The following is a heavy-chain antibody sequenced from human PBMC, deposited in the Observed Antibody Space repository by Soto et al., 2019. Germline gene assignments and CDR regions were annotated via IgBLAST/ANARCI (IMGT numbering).Heavy chain of an antibody. CDR2: ISWNSGSI. V-gene: IGHV3-9*01. Sequence: EVQLVESGGGLVQPGRSLRLSCAASGFTFDDYAMHWVRQAPGKGLEWVSGISWNSGSIGYADSVKGRFTISRDNAKNSLYLQMNSLRAEDTALYYCAKDRYGLHQGYFDYWGQGTLVTVSS. J-gene: IGHJ4*02. D-gene: IGHD4-4*01. CDR3: AKDRYGLHQGYFDY. CDR1: GFTFDDYA.